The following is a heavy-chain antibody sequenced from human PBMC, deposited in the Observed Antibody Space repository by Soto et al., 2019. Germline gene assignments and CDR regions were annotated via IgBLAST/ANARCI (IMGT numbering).Heavy chain of an antibody. CDR2: SSSSGGIM. J-gene: IGHJ4*02. CDR1: GFTFSDYS. D-gene: IGHD3-16*01. V-gene: IGHV3-48*02. CDR3: TRERRGMITPGGF. Sequence: EVQLVESGGGLVQPGGSLRLSCAASGFTFSDYSMNWVRQAPGKGLEWVSHSSSSGGIMYYADSVEGRFTMSRDTAKNSVYLQMNSLRDEDTAVYYCTRERRGMITPGGFCGQGTLVTVSS.